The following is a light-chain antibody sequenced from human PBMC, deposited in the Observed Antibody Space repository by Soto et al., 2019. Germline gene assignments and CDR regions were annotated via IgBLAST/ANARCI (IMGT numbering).Light chain of an antibody. Sequence: DIEMTQSPSSLSASVGDRVTITCRARQGIGNFLAWYQQKPGKVPTLLIYGASTLQSGVPSRFSGSGFGTDFTLTISSLQPEDVETYYCQSYNSAPLWTFGQGTKVEI. CDR3: QSYNSAPLWT. V-gene: IGKV1-27*01. CDR2: GAS. CDR1: QGIGNF. J-gene: IGKJ1*01.